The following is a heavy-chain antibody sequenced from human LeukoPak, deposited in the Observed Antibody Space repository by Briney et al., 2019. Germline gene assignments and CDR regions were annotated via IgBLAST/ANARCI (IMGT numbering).Heavy chain of an antibody. Sequence: GGSLRLSCVASGFTLSSHWMSWVRQAPGKGLEWVSAISGSGGSTYYADSVKGRFTISRDNSKNTLYLQMNSLRAEDTAVYYCAKDLRGRVAPGAFDIWGQGTMVTVSS. CDR2: ISGSGGST. J-gene: IGHJ3*02. CDR1: GFTLSSHW. CDR3: AKDLRGRVAPGAFDI. D-gene: IGHD3-10*01. V-gene: IGHV3-23*01.